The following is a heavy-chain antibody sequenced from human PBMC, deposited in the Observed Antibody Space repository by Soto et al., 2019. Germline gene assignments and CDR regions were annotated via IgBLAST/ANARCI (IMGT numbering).Heavy chain of an antibody. V-gene: IGHV3-48*01. CDR3: ARERNHYYRDV. CDR2: ISGNSDII. Sequence: EVVLVESGGGLVQPGGSLRLSCAASGFNFSPYTMNWVRQAPGKGLEWVSYISGNSDIIYYADSVKGRFTISRDNARNSLYLQMNSLRAEDTAVYYCARERNHYYRDVWGKGTTVTVSS. CDR1: GFNFSPYT. J-gene: IGHJ6*03.